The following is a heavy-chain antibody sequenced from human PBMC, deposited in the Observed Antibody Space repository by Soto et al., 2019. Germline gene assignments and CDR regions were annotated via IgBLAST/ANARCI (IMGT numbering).Heavy chain of an antibody. V-gene: IGHV3-23*01. J-gene: IGHJ4*02. CDR1: GFTFSSYA. D-gene: IGHD5-12*01. CDR3: GEDSMASGDDDYCDF. Sequence: GGSLRLSCAASGFTFSSYAMSWVRQAPGKGLEWVSVISGSVGTTYYADSVKGRFTISRDNSKNTLFLQMNSLRAEDTAVYYCGEDSMASGDDDYCDFWGQGAQVSVSS. CDR2: ISGSVGTT.